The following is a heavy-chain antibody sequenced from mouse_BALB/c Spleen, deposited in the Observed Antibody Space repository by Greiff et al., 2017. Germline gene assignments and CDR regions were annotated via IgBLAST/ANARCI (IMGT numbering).Heavy chain of an antibody. Sequence: EVKLMESGGGLVQPGGSMKLSCVASGFTFSNYWMNWVRQSPEKGLEWVAEIRLKSNNYATHYAESVKGRFTISRDDSKSSVYLQMNNLRAEDTGIYYCTPLFAYWGQGTLVTVSA. J-gene: IGHJ3*01. V-gene: IGHV6-6*02. CDR3: TPLFAY. CDR1: GFTFSNYW. CDR2: IRLKSNNYAT. D-gene: IGHD6-1*01.